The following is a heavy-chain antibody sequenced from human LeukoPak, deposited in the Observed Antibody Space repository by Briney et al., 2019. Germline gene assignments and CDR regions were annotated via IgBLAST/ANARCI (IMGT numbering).Heavy chain of an antibody. CDR3: ASLQNIVGATPLPDY. CDR2: IYYSGTT. Sequence: SETLSLTCTVSGGSISSSTYYWGWIRQPPGKGLEWIGTIYYSGTTYYNPSLKSRVTISIDTSTDQFSLKLNSVTAADTAVYYCASLQNIVGATPLPDYWGQGTLVTVSS. J-gene: IGHJ4*02. CDR1: GGSISSSTYY. V-gene: IGHV4-39*07. D-gene: IGHD1-26*01.